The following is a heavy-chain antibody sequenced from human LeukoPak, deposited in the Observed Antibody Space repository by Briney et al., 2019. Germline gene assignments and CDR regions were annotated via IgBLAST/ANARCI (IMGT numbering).Heavy chain of an antibody. CDR3: ATPRGSGSYLAFDY. CDR2: INSDGSST. V-gene: IGHV3-74*01. J-gene: IGHJ4*02. Sequence: PGGSLRLSCAASGFTFSSYWMHWVRQAPGKGLVWVSRINSDGSSTSYADSVKGRFTISRDNAKNTLHLTMNSLRAEDTAVYYCATPRGSGSYLAFDYWGQGTLVTVSS. D-gene: IGHD1-26*01. CDR1: GFTFSSYW.